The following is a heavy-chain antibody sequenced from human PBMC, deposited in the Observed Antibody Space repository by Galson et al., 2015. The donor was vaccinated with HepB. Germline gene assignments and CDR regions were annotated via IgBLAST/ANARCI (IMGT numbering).Heavy chain of an antibody. Sequence: SLRLSCAASGFIFSNHWMTWVRQAPGRGLEWVANINQDGSEKNYLDSVKGRLTISRDNTKNSLYLLMNNLGAEDTALYYCTRDGTNGYSWPLHIDYWGQGSLVTVSS. CDR3: TRDGTNGYSWPLHIDY. CDR2: INQDGSEK. D-gene: IGHD2-8*01. J-gene: IGHJ4*02. CDR1: GFIFSNHW. V-gene: IGHV3-7*05.